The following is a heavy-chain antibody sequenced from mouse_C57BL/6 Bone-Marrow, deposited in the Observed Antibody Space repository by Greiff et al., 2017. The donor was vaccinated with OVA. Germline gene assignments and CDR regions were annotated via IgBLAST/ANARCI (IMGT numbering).Heavy chain of an antibody. Sequence: EVHLVESGGGLVKPGGSLKLSCAASGFTFSSYSMSWVRQTPEKRLEWVATISDGGSYTYYPDNVKGRFTISRDNAKNNLYLQMSHLKSEDTAMCYCAREDGTGGYWGQGTTLTVSS. CDR1: GFTFSSYS. CDR3: AREDGTGGY. CDR2: ISDGGSYT. V-gene: IGHV5-4*01. J-gene: IGHJ2*01. D-gene: IGHD4-1*01.